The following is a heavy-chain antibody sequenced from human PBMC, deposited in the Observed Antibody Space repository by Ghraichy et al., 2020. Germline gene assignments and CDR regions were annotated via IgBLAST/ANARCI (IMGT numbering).Heavy chain of an antibody. D-gene: IGHD2-15*01. Sequence: GGSLRLSCAASGFTFSSYRMNWVRQAPGKGLEWVSFIDSSSSYIYYADSVKGRFTISRDNAKNSLYLQMNSLRGEDTAVYYCARDPGYCSGGRCFPDAFDIWGQGTVVTVS. J-gene: IGHJ3*02. CDR2: IDSSSSYI. CDR1: GFTFSSYR. CDR3: ARDPGYCSGGRCFPDAFDI. V-gene: IGHV3-21*01.